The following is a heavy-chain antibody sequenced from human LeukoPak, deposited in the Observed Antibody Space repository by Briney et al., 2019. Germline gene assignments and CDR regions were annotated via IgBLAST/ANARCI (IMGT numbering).Heavy chain of an antibody. CDR2: IYTSGST. J-gene: IGHJ5*02. Sequence: SETLSLTCTVPGGSISSYYWSWIRQPAGKGLEWIGRIYTSGSTNYNPSLKSRVTMSVDTSKNQFSLKLSSVTAADTAVYYCARVLRFLEWSLSWFDPWGQGTLVTVSS. CDR1: GGSISSYY. V-gene: IGHV4-4*07. CDR3: ARVLRFLEWSLSWFDP. D-gene: IGHD3-3*01.